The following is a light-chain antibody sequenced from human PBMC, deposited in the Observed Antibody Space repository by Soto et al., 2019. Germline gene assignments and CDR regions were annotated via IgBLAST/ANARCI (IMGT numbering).Light chain of an antibody. CDR3: GSWDSSLSAYV. CDR2: DNN. J-gene: IGLJ1*01. Sequence: QSVLTQPPSVSAAPGQKVTISCSGSSSNIGNNYVSWYQQLPGTAPKLRIYDNNKRPSGIPDRFSGSKSGTSATLGITGFQTGDEADDYCGSWDSSLSAYVFGTGTKVTVL. CDR1: SSNIGNNY. V-gene: IGLV1-51*01.